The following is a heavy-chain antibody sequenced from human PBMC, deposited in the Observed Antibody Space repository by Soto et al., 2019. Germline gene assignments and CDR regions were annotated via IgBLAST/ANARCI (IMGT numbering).Heavy chain of an antibody. CDR3: ARHAGEDTAMGPYYYYGMDV. V-gene: IGHV5-51*01. CDR2: IYPGDSDT. D-gene: IGHD5-18*01. Sequence: GESLKISCKGSGYSFTSYWIGWVRQMPGKGLEWMGIIYPGDSDTRYSPSFQGQVTISADKSISTAYLQWSSLKASNTATYYCARHAGEDTAMGPYYYYGMDVWGQGTTVTVSS. J-gene: IGHJ6*02. CDR1: GYSFTSYW.